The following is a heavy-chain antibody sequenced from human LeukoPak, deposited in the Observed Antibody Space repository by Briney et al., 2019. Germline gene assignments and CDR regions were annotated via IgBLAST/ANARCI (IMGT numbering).Heavy chain of an antibody. V-gene: IGHV1-3*03. CDR2: INAGNGNT. D-gene: IGHD3-10*01. CDR3: ARDGGMVRGVITPFDY. Sequence: ASVKVSCKASGGTFSNHAISWVRQAPGQGLEWMGWINAGNGNTKYSQEFQGRVTITRDTSASTAYMELSSLRSEDMAVYYCARDGGMVRGVITPFDYWGQGTLVTVSS. CDR1: GGTFSNHA. J-gene: IGHJ4*02.